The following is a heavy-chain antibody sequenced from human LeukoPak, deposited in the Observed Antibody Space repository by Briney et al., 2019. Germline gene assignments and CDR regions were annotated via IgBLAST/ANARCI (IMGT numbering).Heavy chain of an antibody. D-gene: IGHD2-15*01. V-gene: IGHV4-39*01. Sequence: SETLSLTCTVSGGSISSSTYYWGWIRQPPGKGLEWIGTIYYSGSTDYNPSLKSRVTISVDTSKNQFSLKLSSVTASDTAVYYCARQPSHCSGGSCYLFSWFDPWGQGTLVSVSS. CDR2: IYYSGST. CDR3: ARQPSHCSGGSCYLFSWFDP. J-gene: IGHJ5*02. CDR1: GGSISSSTYY.